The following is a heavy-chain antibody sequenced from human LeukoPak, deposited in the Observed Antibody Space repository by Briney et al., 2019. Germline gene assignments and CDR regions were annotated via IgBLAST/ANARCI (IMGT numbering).Heavy chain of an antibody. D-gene: IGHD6-13*01. J-gene: IGHJ4*02. CDR3: ARLRTDAAAAGRLFDY. CDR1: GYTFTSYA. CDR2: INTNTGNP. Sequence: ASVKVPCKASGYTFTSYAINWVRQAPGQGLEWMGWINTNTGNPTYAQGFTGRFVFSLDTSVSTAYLQISSLKAEDTAVYYCARLRTDAAAAGRLFDYWGQGTLVTVSS. V-gene: IGHV7-4-1*02.